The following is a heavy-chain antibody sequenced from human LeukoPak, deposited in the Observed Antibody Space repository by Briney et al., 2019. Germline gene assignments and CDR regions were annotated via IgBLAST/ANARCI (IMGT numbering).Heavy chain of an antibody. J-gene: IGHJ4*02. D-gene: IGHD2-2*01. CDR2: ISYDGSHK. V-gene: IGHV3-30*18. CDR1: GFTFSSYG. Sequence: PGRSLRLSCTASGFTFSSYGMHWVRQAPGKGLEWVAVISYDGSHKYYADSVKGRFTISRDSSMNTLYLQMNSLRAEDTAVYYCAKAAPAEAYYFDYWGQGTLVTVSS. CDR3: AKAAPAEAYYFDY.